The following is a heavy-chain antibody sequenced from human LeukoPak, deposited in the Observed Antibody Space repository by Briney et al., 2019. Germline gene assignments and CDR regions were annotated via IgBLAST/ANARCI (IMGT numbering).Heavy chain of an antibody. V-gene: IGHV1-69*13. J-gene: IGHJ4*02. Sequence: ASVKVSCKASGYTFTSYAISWVRQAPGQGLEWMGGIIPIFGTANYAQKFQGRVTITADESTSTAYMELSSLRSEDTAVYYCARDPGHYYDSSGYYYGDDYWGQGTLVTVSS. CDR2: IIPIFGTA. CDR3: ARDPGHYYDSSGYYYGDDY. D-gene: IGHD3-22*01. CDR1: GYTFTSYA.